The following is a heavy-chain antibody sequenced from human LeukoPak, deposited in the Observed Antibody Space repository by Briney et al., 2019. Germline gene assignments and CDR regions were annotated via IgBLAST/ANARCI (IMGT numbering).Heavy chain of an antibody. CDR3: ARELPDGAALDY. D-gene: IGHD6-13*01. J-gene: IGHJ4*02. CDR2: IIVGNGNT. Sequence: GASVKVSCKASGYTFTSYDMYWVRQAPGQRLEWMGWIIVGNGNTKYSQKFQGRVTMTRDTSTSTVYMELSSLRSEDTAVYYCARELPDGAALDYWGQGTLVTVSS. CDR1: GYTFTSYD. V-gene: IGHV1-3*01.